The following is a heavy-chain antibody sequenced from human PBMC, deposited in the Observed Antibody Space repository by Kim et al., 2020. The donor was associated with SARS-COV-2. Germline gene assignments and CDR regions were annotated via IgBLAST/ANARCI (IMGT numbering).Heavy chain of an antibody. J-gene: IGHJ4*02. CDR2: LYSGGST. V-gene: IGHV3-53*04. CDR3: ARDYYDSSGYPSSFNF. Sequence: GGSLRLSCAVSGFIVSDSYMSWVRQAPGKGLEWVSVLYSGGSTYYADSVKGRFTISRHDAKNTLYLQMNSLKPEDTAVYYSARDYYDSSGYPSSFNFWGQGTLVTVSS. CDR1: GFIVSDSY. D-gene: IGHD3-22*01.